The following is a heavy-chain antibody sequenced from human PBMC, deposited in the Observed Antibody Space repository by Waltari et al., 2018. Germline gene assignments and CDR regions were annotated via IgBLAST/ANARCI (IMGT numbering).Heavy chain of an antibody. V-gene: IGHV3-30*18. CDR1: GFTFSSYG. Sequence: QVQLVESGGGVVQPGRSLRLSCAASGFTFSSYGMHRVRQAPGKGLEWVAVISYDGSNKYYADSVKGRFTISRDNSKNTLYLQMNSLRAEDTAVYYCAKDRGYGDYNWFDPWGQGTLVTVSS. CDR2: ISYDGSNK. D-gene: IGHD4-17*01. J-gene: IGHJ5*02. CDR3: AKDRGYGDYNWFDP.